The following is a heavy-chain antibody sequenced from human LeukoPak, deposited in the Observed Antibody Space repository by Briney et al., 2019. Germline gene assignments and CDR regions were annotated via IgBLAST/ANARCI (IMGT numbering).Heavy chain of an antibody. CDR1: GFTFSSYS. CDR2: ISSSSSTI. CDR3: ARGFHRYYYDSGAYSVY. V-gene: IGHV3-48*01. D-gene: IGHD3-22*01. Sequence: GSLRLSCAASGFTFSSYSMNWVRQAPGKGLEWVSYISSSSSTIYYADSVKGRFTISRDNAKNSLSLQMNSLRAEDTAVYYCARGFHRYYYDSGAYSVYWGQGTLVTVSS. J-gene: IGHJ4*02.